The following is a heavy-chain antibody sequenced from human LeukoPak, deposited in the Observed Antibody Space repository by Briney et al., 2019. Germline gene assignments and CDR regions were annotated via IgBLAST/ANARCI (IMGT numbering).Heavy chain of an antibody. J-gene: IGHJ4*02. D-gene: IGHD3-10*01. CDR3: ARGLYYYGSGSYALFDY. Sequence: SETLSLTCTVSGGSISRSSYYWGWIRQPPGKGLEWIGSIYYSGNTNYNASLKGRVTISVDTSKNQFSLKLSSVTAADTAVYYCARGLYYYGSGSYALFDYWGQGTLVTVSS. V-gene: IGHV4-39*07. CDR1: GGSISRSSYY. CDR2: IYYSGNT.